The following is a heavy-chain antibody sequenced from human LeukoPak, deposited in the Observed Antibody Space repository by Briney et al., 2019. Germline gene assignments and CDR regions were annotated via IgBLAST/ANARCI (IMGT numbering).Heavy chain of an antibody. V-gene: IGHV3-23*01. J-gene: IGHJ4*01. Sequence: HAGGSLRLSCAASGLTFYDYAMHWVRQAPGKGLEWVSTLSGSGITTYYADSVKGLLTISRDNSKNTPYMQMNSLRAEDTAVYYCAKGIYSSGWSYFDYWGHGTLVTVSS. CDR3: AKGIYSSGWSYFDY. CDR2: LSGSGITT. CDR1: GLTFYDYA. D-gene: IGHD6-19*01.